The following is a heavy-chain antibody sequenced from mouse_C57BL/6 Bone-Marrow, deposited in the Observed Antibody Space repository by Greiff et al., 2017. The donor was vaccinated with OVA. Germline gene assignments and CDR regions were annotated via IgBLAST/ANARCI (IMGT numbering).Heavy chain of an antibody. CDR2: ISDGGSYT. CDR3: ARDPGEDYYAMDY. D-gene: IGHD2-13*01. J-gene: IGHJ4*01. CDR1: GFTFSSYA. V-gene: IGHV5-4*01. Sequence: EVNLVESGGGLVKPGGSLKLSCAASGFTFSSYAMSWVRQTPEKRLEWVATISDGGSYTYYPDNVKGRFTISRDNAKNNLYLQMSHLKSEDTAMYYCARDPGEDYYAMDYWGQGTSVTVSS.